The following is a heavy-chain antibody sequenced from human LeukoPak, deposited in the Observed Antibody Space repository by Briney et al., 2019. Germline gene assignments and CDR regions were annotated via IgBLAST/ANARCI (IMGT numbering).Heavy chain of an antibody. CDR1: GGSMRRYY. D-gene: IGHD3-16*02. CDR2: IYYSGST. Sequence: SETLSLNCTVSGGSMRRYYWTWIRQPPGKGLEWIGYIYYSGSTNYNPSLKSRVTISVATSKNQFSLKLSSVTAADTAVYYCARDKPLPYGYVWGSYRGYYYGMDVWGQGTTVTVSS. J-gene: IGHJ6*02. CDR3: ARDKPLPYGYVWGSYRGYYYGMDV. V-gene: IGHV4-59*01.